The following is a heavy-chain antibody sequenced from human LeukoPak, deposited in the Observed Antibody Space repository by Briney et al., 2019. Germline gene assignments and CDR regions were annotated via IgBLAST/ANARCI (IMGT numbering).Heavy chain of an antibody. CDR3: AREPSDCYNAWSDY. V-gene: IGHV3-11*01. CDR1: GFTFSTYY. D-gene: IGHD5-24*01. CDR2: ISSSGCTI. J-gene: IGHJ4*02. Sequence: GGSLRLSCAASGFTFSTYYMSWIRQAPGKGLEWVSYISSSGCTIYYADSVKGRFTISRDNAKNSLYLQMNSLRSEDTAVYYCAREPSDCYNAWSDYWGQGTLVTVSS.